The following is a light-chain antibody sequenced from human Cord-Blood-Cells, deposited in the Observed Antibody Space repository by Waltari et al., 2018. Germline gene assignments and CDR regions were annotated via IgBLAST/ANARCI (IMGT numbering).Light chain of an antibody. CDR3: YSAVDNNLV. Sequence: SYELTQPSSVSVSPGQTARITCPGDVLAKKYARWFQQKPGQAPVLVIYKDSERPSGIPERFSGSSSGTTVTLTISGAQVEDEADYYCYSAVDNNLVFGGGTKLTVL. V-gene: IGLV3-27*01. CDR2: KDS. CDR1: VLAKKY. J-gene: IGLJ3*02.